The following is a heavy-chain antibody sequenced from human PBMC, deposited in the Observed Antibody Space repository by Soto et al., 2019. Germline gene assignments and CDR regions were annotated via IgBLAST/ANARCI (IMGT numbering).Heavy chain of an antibody. J-gene: IGHJ4*02. D-gene: IGHD3-22*01. CDR3: AKDPTSYDSSAQFDS. CDR2: ISGGGGST. Sequence: PGGSLRLSCAASGFSFNIFAMNWVRQAPGQGLEWVSGISGGGGSTYYADSVKGHFTISRDNSNNTLYLQMNSLRAEDTAVYYCAKDPTSYDSSAQFDSWGQGTLVTVSS. CDR1: GFSFNIFA. V-gene: IGHV3-23*01.